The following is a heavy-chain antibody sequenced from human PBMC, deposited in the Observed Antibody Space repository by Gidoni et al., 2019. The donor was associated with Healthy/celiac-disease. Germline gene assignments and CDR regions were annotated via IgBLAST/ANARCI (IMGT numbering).Heavy chain of an antibody. J-gene: IGHJ5*02. CDR2: INHSGST. CDR3: AIRRDGYSATPGEQNWFDP. Sequence: QVQLQQWGAGLLKPSETLSLTCAVYGGSFSGYYWSWIRQPPGKGLEWIGEINHSGSTNYNPSLKSRVTISVDTSKNQFSLKLSSVTAADTAVYYCAIRRDGYSATPGEQNWFDPWGQGTLVTVSS. D-gene: IGHD4-4*01. CDR1: GGSFSGYY. V-gene: IGHV4-34*01.